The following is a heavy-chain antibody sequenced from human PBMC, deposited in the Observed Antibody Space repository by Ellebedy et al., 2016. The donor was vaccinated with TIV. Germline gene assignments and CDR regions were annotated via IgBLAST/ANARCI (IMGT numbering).Heavy chain of an antibody. V-gene: IGHV4-4*07. D-gene: IGHD7-27*01. Sequence: SETLSLXCTVSGASISTYYWSWIRQPAGKGLEWIGHISASGNTNYNPSLESRVTMSVDTSKKQFSLMLTSVTAADTAIYYCARANWELGDAFDIWGQGTTVTVS. CDR1: GASISTYY. J-gene: IGHJ3*02. CDR2: ISASGNT. CDR3: ARANWELGDAFDI.